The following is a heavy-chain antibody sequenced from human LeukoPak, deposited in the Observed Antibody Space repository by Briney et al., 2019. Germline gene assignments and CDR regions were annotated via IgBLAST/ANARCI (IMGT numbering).Heavy chain of an antibody. V-gene: IGHV4-59*08. CDR1: GGSISSYY. J-gene: IGHJ4*02. Sequence: PSETLSLTCTVSGGSISSYYWSWIRQPPGKGLEWIGYIYYSGSTNYNPSLKSRVTISVDTSKNQFSLKLSSVTAADTAVYYCARLGIYDDPYFDYWGQGTLVTVSS. CDR3: ARLGIYDDPYFDY. CDR2: IYYSGST. D-gene: IGHD5/OR15-5a*01.